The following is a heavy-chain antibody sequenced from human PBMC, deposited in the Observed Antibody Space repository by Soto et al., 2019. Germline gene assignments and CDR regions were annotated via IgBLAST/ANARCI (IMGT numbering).Heavy chain of an antibody. V-gene: IGHV4-34*01. CDR2: INHSGST. J-gene: IGHJ4*02. CDR3: ARGQAKYSSSWYYY. Sequence: SETLSLTCAVYGGSFSGYYWSCLRQPPGKGLEWIGEINHSGSTNYNPSLKSRVTISVDTSKTQFSLKLRSVTAADRAVYYCARGQAKYSSSWYYYWGQGTLVTVYS. D-gene: IGHD6-13*01. CDR1: GGSFSGYY.